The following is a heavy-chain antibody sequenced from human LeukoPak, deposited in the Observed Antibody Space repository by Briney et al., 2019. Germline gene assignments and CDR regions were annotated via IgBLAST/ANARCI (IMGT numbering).Heavy chain of an antibody. CDR2: ISGSGGTT. J-gene: IGHJ5*02. V-gene: IGHV3-23*01. CDR3: AKCGGTVAEGVVPFDP. D-gene: IGHD6-19*01. Sequence: PGGSLRLSCAASGFTFSSYAMSWVRQAPGKGLEWVSAISGSGGTTYYADSVKGRFTISRDNSKNTLDLQMNSLRVEDTAVYYCAKCGGTVAEGVVPFDPWGQGTLVTVSS. CDR1: GFTFSSYA.